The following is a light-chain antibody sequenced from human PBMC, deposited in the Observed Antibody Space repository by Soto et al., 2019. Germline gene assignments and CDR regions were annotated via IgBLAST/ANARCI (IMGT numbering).Light chain of an antibody. V-gene: IGKV3-15*01. CDR2: GAS. J-gene: IGKJ1*01. Sequence: EIVMTQSPATLSVSPGERATLSCRASQSDSSNLAWYQQKPGQAPSLLIYGASTRATGIPARFSGSGSGTDFTLTISSLQSEDFAVYYCQQYNNWPRTFGQGTKVEIK. CDR3: QQYNNWPRT. CDR1: QSDSSN.